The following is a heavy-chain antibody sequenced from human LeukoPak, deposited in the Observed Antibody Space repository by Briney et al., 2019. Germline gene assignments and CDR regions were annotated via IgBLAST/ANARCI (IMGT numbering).Heavy chain of an antibody. V-gene: IGHV1-8*01. CDR1: GYTFSSYD. J-gene: IGHJ4*02. Sequence: SVKVSCKASGYTFSSYDINWVRQATGQGLEWMGWMNPNSGNTGYAQKFQGRATMTRNTSISTAYMELSSLRSEDTAVYYCARVEMATARRFDYWGQGTLVTVSS. D-gene: IGHD5-24*01. CDR3: ARVEMATARRFDY. CDR2: MNPNSGNT.